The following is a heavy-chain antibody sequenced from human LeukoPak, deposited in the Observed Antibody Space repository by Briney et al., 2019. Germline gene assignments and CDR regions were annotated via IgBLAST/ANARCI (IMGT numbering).Heavy chain of an antibody. J-gene: IGHJ5*02. CDR1: GYSFGSFG. CDR2: ISANNGNT. Sequence: GASVKVSCKASGYSFGSFGISWVRQAPGQGLEWMGWISANNGNTNYAQKFQGRVTMTTDTSTSTAYMELRSLRSDDTAIYYCARVGVVVPAAWFDPWGQGTLVTVSS. V-gene: IGHV1-18*01. D-gene: IGHD2-2*01. CDR3: ARVGVVVPAAWFDP.